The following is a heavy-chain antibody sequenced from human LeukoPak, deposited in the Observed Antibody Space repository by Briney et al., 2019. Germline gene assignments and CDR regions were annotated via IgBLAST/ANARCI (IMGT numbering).Heavy chain of an antibody. CDR3: ARGPFYGGTDYFDY. Sequence: ASVTVSCKAYGYTFTSYDINWVRQATGQGLEWVGWMSTNSGNTGYAKKFQGRVTMTRKTSISTAYMYLSSLRSEDTAVYYCARGPFYGGTDYFDYWGQGTLVTVSS. CDR1: GYTFTSYD. J-gene: IGHJ4*02. CDR2: MSTNSGNT. V-gene: IGHV1-8*01. D-gene: IGHD4-23*01.